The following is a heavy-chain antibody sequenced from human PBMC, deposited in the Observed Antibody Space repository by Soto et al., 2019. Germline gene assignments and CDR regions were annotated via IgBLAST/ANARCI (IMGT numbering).Heavy chain of an antibody. Sequence: QVQLVQSGAEVKKPGASVKVSCEASGYTFTGYYMHWVRQAPGQGLEWMGWINPNSGGTNYAQKFQGWVTMTRDTSISTAYMELSRLRSDDTAVYYCAREREYDFWSGYYSYYGMDVWGQGTTVTVSS. J-gene: IGHJ6*02. CDR2: INPNSGGT. D-gene: IGHD3-3*01. CDR3: AREREYDFWSGYYSYYGMDV. V-gene: IGHV1-2*04. CDR1: GYTFTGYY.